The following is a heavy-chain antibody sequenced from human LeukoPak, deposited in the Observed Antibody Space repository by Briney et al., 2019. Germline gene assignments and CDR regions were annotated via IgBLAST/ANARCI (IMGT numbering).Heavy chain of an antibody. Sequence: SQTLSLTCTVSGGSISSGDYYWSWIRQPPGKGLEWIGYIYYSGSTNYNPSLKSRVTISVDTSKNQFSLKLSSVTAADTAVYYCARLRDGYNLFDYWGQGTLVTVSS. CDR2: IYYSGST. V-gene: IGHV4-61*08. J-gene: IGHJ4*02. CDR3: ARLRDGYNLFDY. CDR1: GGSISSGDYY. D-gene: IGHD5-24*01.